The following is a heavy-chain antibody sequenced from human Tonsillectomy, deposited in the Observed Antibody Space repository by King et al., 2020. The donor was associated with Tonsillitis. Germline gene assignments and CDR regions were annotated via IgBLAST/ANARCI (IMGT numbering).Heavy chain of an antibody. Sequence: VQLVESGGGLVQPGRSLRLSCAASGFTFDDDAMHWVRQAPGKGLEWVSGISWNSGSIGYADSVKGRFTISRDNAKNSLYLQINSLRAEDTALYYCAKDMGHDGGESDGLGYCGMDVWGQGTTVTVSS. V-gene: IGHV3-9*01. J-gene: IGHJ6*02. CDR3: AKDMGHDGGESDGLGYCGMDV. D-gene: IGHD2-21*01. CDR2: ISWNSGSI. CDR1: GFTFDDDA.